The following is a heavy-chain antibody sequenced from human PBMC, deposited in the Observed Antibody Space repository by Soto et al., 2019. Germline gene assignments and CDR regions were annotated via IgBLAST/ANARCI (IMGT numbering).Heavy chain of an antibody. V-gene: IGHV1-69*13. Sequence: SVKVSCKASGGPFSSYAISWVRQAPGQGLEWMGGIIPILGTANYAQKFQGRVTITADESTSTAYMELSSLRSEDTAVYYCARVYYDYVWGSYRYPTYFGYWGQGTLVTVSS. D-gene: IGHD3-16*02. CDR2: IIPILGTA. CDR1: GGPFSSYA. J-gene: IGHJ4*02. CDR3: ARVYYDYVWGSYRYPTYFGY.